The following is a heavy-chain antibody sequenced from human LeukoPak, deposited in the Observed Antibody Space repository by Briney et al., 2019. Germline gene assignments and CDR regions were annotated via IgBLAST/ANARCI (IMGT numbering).Heavy chain of an antibody. Sequence: SVKVSCKASGGTFGSYAISWVRQAPGQGLEWMGRIIPILGIANYAQKFQGRVTITADKSTSTAYMELSSLRSEDTAVYYCARGAPRTRDGGAPSGLRPLYYYYGMDVWGQGTTVTVSS. CDR2: IIPILGIA. J-gene: IGHJ6*02. CDR1: GGTFGSYA. D-gene: IGHD2-15*01. CDR3: ARGAPRTRDGGAPSGLRPLYYYYGMDV. V-gene: IGHV1-69*04.